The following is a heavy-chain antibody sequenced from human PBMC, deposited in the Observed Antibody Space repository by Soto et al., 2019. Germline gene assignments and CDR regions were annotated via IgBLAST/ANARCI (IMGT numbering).Heavy chain of an antibody. CDR3: ARHDPRGGSGSYYDLYYYYYYGMDV. CDR1: GGSISSSSYY. Sequence: PSETLSLTCTVSGGSISSSSYYWGWIRQPPGKGLEWIGSIYYSGSTYYNPSLKSRVTISVDTSKNQFSLKLSSVTAADTAVYYCARHDPRGGSGSYYDLYYYYYYGMDVWGQGTTVTVSS. D-gene: IGHD3-10*01. J-gene: IGHJ6*02. CDR2: IYYSGST. V-gene: IGHV4-39*01.